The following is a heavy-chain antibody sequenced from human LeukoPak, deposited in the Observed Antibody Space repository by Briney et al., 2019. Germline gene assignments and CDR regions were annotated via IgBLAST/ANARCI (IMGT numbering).Heavy chain of an antibody. CDR3: AHRGGYCGTTTCYDNYFDY. Sequence: SGPTLVNPTQTLTLTCTFSGFSLSTSGVGVGWIRQPPGKALEWLALIYWNDDKRYSPTLKSRLTITKDTSKNQVLLTMTNMDPVDTATYYCAHRGGYCGTTTCYDNYFDYWGQGTLVTVSS. CDR1: GFSLSTSGVG. V-gene: IGHV2-5*01. CDR2: IYWNDDK. J-gene: IGHJ4*02. D-gene: IGHD2-2*01.